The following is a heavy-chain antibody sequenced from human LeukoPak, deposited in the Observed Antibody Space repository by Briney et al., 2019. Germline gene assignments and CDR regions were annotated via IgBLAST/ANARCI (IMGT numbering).Heavy chain of an antibody. CDR1: GGSISSGDYY. CDR2: IYYSGST. V-gene: IGHV4-30-4*01. CDR3: ARAPGLVSSFTWFDP. D-gene: IGHD3-9*01. Sequence: PSQTLSLTCTVSGGSISSGDYYWSWLRQPPGKGLEWIGYIYYSGSTYYNPSLKRRVTISVEPSKNQFSLQLSSVTAADTAVYYCARAPGLVSSFTWFDPWGQGTLVTVSS. J-gene: IGHJ5*02.